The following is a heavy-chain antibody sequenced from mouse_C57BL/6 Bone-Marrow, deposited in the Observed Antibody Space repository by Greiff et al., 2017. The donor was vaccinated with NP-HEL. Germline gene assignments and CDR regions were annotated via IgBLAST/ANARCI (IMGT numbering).Heavy chain of an antibody. J-gene: IGHJ3*01. V-gene: IGHV1-74*01. D-gene: IGHD2-4*01. CDR1: GYTFTSYW. CDR3: GIAYNDYDGFAY. CDR2: IHPSDSDT. Sequence: QVQLQQPGAELVKPGASVKVSCKASGYTFTSYWMHWVKQRPGQGLEWIGRIHPSDSDTNYNQKFKGKATLTVDKSSSTAYMHHSTLNSADSAVYYCGIAYNDYDGFAYWGQGTLVTVSA.